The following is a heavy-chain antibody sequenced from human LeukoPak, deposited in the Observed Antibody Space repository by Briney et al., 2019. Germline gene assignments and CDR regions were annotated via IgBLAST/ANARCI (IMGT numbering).Heavy chain of an antibody. CDR1: GGSISSYY. J-gene: IGHJ4*02. V-gene: IGHV4-59*01. D-gene: IGHD4-17*01. Sequence: SETLSLTCTVSGGSISSYYWSWIRQPPGKGLEWIGYIYYSGSTNYNPCLKSRVTISVDTSKNQFSLKLSSVTAADTAVYYCARDRGWMGYGDYYFDYWGQGTLVTVSS. CDR3: ARDRGWMGYGDYYFDY. CDR2: IYYSGST.